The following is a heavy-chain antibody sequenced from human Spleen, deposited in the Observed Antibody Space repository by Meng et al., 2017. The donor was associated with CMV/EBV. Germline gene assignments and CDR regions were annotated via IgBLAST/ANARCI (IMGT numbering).Heavy chain of an antibody. V-gene: IGHV4-34*01. J-gene: IGHJ4*02. CDR1: GGFISGYY. Sequence: VDGGFISGYYWSWIRQPPGKGLEWIGEINHSGSTNYNPSLKSRVTISVDTSKNQFSLKLSSVTAADTAVYYCARNTMVRGVITSPDYWGQGTLVTVSS. D-gene: IGHD3-10*01. CDR2: INHSGST. CDR3: ARNTMVRGVITSPDY.